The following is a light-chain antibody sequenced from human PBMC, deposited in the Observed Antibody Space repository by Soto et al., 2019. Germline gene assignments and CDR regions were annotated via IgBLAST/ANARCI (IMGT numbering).Light chain of an antibody. CDR1: SGHSNYA. V-gene: IGLV4-69*02. Sequence: QPVLTQSPSASASLGASVNLTCTLSSGHSNYAIAWHQQQSEKGPRYLMKVDGDGTHNKGDGIPDRFSGSSSGAERYLTISSLQSDDEADYYCQTWGTGIGIFGGGTKLTVL. CDR2: VDGDGTH. CDR3: QTWGTGIGI. J-gene: IGLJ2*01.